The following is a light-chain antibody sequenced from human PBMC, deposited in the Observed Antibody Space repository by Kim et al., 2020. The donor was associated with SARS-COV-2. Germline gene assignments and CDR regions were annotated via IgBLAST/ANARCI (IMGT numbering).Light chain of an antibody. CDR3: QQNDAFPIT. J-gene: IGKJ5*01. V-gene: IGKV1-33*01. CDR1: RVIRKF. CDR2: DVS. Sequence: ASVGDRVTITCQATRVIRKFLNWYQQRPGKAPQLLIYDVSNLQTGVPSRFSGSGYGTEFTLTISSLQPEDFATYYCQQNDAFPITFGQGTRLEIK.